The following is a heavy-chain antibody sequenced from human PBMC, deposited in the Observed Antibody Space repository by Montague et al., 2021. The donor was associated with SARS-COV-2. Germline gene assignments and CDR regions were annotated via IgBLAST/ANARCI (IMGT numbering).Heavy chain of an antibody. CDR3: ARDGRQEQDYSSCFDF. J-gene: IGHJ5*01. CDR1: GGSISSGSSC. D-gene: IGHD2-15*01. Sequence: SETLSLTCTVSGGSISSGSSCWSWIRQPPGKGLEWIGYIYYSGSHNYNPSLKSRITISVDTSKNQFSLKLSSVTAAATAVYYCARDGRQEQDYSSCFDFWGQGTLVTVSS. V-gene: IGHV4-39*07. CDR2: IYYSGSH.